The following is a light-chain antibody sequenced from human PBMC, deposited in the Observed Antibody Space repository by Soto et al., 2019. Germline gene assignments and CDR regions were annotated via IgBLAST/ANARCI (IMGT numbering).Light chain of an antibody. J-gene: IGKJ3*01. CDR3: QEYNNWPDFT. CDR2: GAS. Sequence: EIVMTQSPATLSVSPGERATLSCRASQSVGSNLAWYQQRPGQAPRLLIYGASTRATGIPARFSGSGSGTEFTLNISSLQSEDFAVYHCQEYNNWPDFTFGPGTKVDVK. V-gene: IGKV3-15*01. CDR1: QSVGSN.